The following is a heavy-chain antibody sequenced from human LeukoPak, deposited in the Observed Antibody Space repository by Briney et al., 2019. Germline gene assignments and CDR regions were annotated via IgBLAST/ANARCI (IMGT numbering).Heavy chain of an antibody. CDR3: ATWGDTTAEYFQR. CDR1: GFTFNSCW. CDR2: INPDGRNT. J-gene: IGHJ1*01. Sequence: GGSLRLSCVVSGFTFNSCWMNWVRQAPGKGLEWVAHINPDGRNTYYVDSVKGRFTISRDNAQNSMYLQMNSLRVEDTAVYYCATWGDTTAEYFQRWGQGTLVTVSS. D-gene: IGHD2-21*02. V-gene: IGHV3-7*01.